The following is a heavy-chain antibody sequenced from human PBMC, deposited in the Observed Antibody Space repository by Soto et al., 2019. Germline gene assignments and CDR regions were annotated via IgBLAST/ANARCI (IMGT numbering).Heavy chain of an antibody. CDR1: GFTFSSYA. CDR2: INAGGRSA. D-gene: IGHD2-2*01. CDR3: AKDRGCSSATCYQAD. J-gene: IGHJ4*02. Sequence: EVQLLESGGGLVQPGGSLRLSCAASGFTFSSYAMSWVRQAPGKGLEWVSAINAGGRSAFYADSVKGRFIISRDNSKNTLFLQMNSLRAEDTAVYYCAKDRGCSSATCYQADWGQGTLVTVSS. V-gene: IGHV3-23*01.